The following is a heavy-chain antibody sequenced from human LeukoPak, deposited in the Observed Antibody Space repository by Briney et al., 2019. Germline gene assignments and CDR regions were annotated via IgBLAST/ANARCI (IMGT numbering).Heavy chain of an antibody. CDR3: ARAGYSSSSGDY. J-gene: IGHJ4*02. D-gene: IGHD6-6*01. Sequence: GASVKVSCKASGYTFTSYYIHWVRQAPGQGLEWMGIINPSGGTTSYAQKFQGRVTMTRDTSTTTVYMELSSLRSEDTAVYYCARAGYSSSSGDYWGQGTLVTVSS. V-gene: IGHV1-46*01. CDR2: INPSGGTT. CDR1: GYTFTSYY.